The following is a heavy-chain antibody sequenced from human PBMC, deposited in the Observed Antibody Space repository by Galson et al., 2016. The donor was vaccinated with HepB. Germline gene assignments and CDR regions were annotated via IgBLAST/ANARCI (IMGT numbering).Heavy chain of an antibody. Sequence: RQAPGKGLEWVAVVWHDGTQEDYAESVKGRFTISRDNSKNTLYLQMNRLRAEDTALYYCAKNSDFWSGYYTIHFDYWGQGTLVTVSS. CDR3: AKNSDFWSGYYTIHFDY. D-gene: IGHD3-3*01. V-gene: IGHV3-33*06. J-gene: IGHJ4*02. CDR2: VWHDGTQE.